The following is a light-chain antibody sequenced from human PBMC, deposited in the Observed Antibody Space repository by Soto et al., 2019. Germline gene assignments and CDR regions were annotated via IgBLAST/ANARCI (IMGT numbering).Light chain of an antibody. CDR1: SSDGGSYNL. Sequence: QSVLTQPASVSGSPGQAITISCTGTSSDGGSYNLVSWYQQHPGKAPKLMIYEGSKRPSGVSNRFSGSKSGNTASLTISGLQDEDEADYYCCSYAGSSTYVVFGGGTKLTVL. CDR2: EGS. CDR3: CSYAGSSTYVV. V-gene: IGLV2-23*01. J-gene: IGLJ2*01.